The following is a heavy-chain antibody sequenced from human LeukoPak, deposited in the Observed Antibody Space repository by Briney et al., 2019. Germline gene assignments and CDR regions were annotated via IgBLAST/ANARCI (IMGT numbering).Heavy chain of an antibody. CDR2: INPNSGGT. Sequence: ASVKVSCKASGYTFTGYYMHWVRQAPGQGLEWMGWINPNSGGTNYAQKFQGRVTMTRDTSISTAYMELGRLRSDDTAVYYCARGRYGSGSYDYWGQGTPVTVSS. J-gene: IGHJ4*02. D-gene: IGHD3-10*01. CDR3: ARGRYGSGSYDY. V-gene: IGHV1-2*02. CDR1: GYTFTGYY.